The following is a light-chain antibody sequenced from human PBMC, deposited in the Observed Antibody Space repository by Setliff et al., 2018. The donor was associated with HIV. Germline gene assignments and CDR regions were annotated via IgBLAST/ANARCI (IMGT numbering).Light chain of an antibody. J-gene: IGKJ1*01. CDR2: WAY. CDR3: QQYYTTPRT. V-gene: IGKV4-1*01. CDR1: QSVFYSSNNKNY. Sequence: DMVMTQSPDSLAVSLGERATINCKSSQSVFYSSNNKNYLAWYQQKPGQPPKLLIYWAYTRESGVPDRFSGSGSGTHFTLTISSLQAEDVAVYYCQQYYTTPRTFGQGTK.